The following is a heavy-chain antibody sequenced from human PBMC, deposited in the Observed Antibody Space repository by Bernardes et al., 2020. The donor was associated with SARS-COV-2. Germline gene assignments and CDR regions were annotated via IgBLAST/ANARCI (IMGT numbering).Heavy chain of an antibody. CDR3: ARGRWLQADASDI. D-gene: IGHD6-19*01. CDR1: GYTFIDYY. CDR2: INPNSGGT. V-gene: IGHV1-2*02. Sequence: ASVKVSCKASGYTFIDYYIHWVRQAPGQGLEWMGWINPNSGGTNHAQKFQGRVAMTRDLSIGTVYMELSSLRYDDTAVYYCARGRWLQADASDIWGQGTLVTVSS. J-gene: IGHJ3*02.